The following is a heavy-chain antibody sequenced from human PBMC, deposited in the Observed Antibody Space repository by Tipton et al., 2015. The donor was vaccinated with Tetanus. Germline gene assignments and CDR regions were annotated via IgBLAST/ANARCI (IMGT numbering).Heavy chain of an antibody. CDR2: ISGSSNFI. D-gene: IGHD2-21*02. CDR3: ARVHTPGLLGRYPLDY. J-gene: IGHJ4*02. Sequence: GSLRLSCAASGFTFSDYSMNWVRQAPGKGLEWVSSISGSSNFINYADSVKGRFTISRANAKNSLYLQINSLRADDTGVYFCARVHTPGLLGRYPLDYWGQGTLVTVSS. V-gene: IGHV3-21*01. CDR1: GFTFSDYS.